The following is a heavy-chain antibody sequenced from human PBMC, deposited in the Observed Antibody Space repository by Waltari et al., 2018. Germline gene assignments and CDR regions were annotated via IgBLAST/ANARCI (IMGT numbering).Heavy chain of an antibody. CDR2: IYTRGST. V-gene: IGHV4-4*07. J-gene: IGHJ4*02. CDR3: ARLIAAAGTSEFDY. Sequence: QVQLQESGPGLVKPSETLSLTCTVSGGSISSYYWSWIRQPAGKGLEWIGRIYTRGSTNNNPSLKSRVTMSVDTSKNQFSLKLSSVTAADTAVYYCARLIAAAGTSEFDYWGQGTLVTVSS. CDR1: GGSISSYY. D-gene: IGHD6-13*01.